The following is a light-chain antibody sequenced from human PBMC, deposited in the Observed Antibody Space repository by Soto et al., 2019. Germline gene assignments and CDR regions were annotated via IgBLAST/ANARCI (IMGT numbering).Light chain of an antibody. CDR3: QQYHNLPLT. J-gene: IGKJ4*01. Sequence: DIQMTQSPSSLSANVGDRVTIICKASQDISNYLNRNQKKPGKALKFLIYVASNLETGVPSRFSGSGYGTDFTFTISSLQPEDIAVYYCQQYHNLPLTFGGGTKVDIK. CDR2: VAS. V-gene: IGKV1-33*01. CDR1: QDISNY.